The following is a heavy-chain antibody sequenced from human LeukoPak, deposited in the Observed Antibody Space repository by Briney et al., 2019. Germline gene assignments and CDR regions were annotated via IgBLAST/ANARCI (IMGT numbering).Heavy chain of an antibody. D-gene: IGHD6-19*01. CDR2: IYTSGST. CDR1: GGSISSGSYY. J-gene: IGHJ3*01. Sequence: SETLSLTCTVSGGSISSGSYYWSWIRQPAGKGLEWIGRIYTSGSTYYNPSLKSRVTISVDTSKNQFSLKLSSVTAADTAVYYCAGDPITVAGNVFDFWGRGTVVTVSS. V-gene: IGHV4-61*02. CDR3: AGDPITVAGNVFDF.